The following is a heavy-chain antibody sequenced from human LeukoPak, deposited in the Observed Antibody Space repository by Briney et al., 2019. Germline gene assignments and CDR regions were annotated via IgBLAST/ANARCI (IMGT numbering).Heavy chain of an antibody. D-gene: IGHD1-26*01. Sequence: GGSLRLSCAASGFTFSDHYMDWVRQAPGKGLEWVGRIRNKANSYTTEYAASVKGRFTISRDDSKSSLYLQMNSLKCEDTAVYYCAREWDSGSYYLGYFDYWSQGTLVTVSS. CDR2: IRNKANSYTT. J-gene: IGHJ4*02. CDR1: GFTFSDHY. V-gene: IGHV3-72*01. CDR3: AREWDSGSYYLGYFDY.